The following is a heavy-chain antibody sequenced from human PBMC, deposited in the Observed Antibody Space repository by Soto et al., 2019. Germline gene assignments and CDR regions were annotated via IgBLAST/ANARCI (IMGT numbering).Heavy chain of an antibody. CDR3: AKEGAE. J-gene: IGHJ1*01. V-gene: IGHV1-46*01. CDR1: GYNFIYNY. CDR2: IYPSGGNA. Sequence: QVQLVQSGAEVKNPRASVKISCTASGYNFIYNYIYWVRQAPGQGPAYMGLIYPSGGNANYAPKLQGRVTMTRETSATTVYQELTTLRVGDAAMCYCAKEGAEWGQGTLVTVSS.